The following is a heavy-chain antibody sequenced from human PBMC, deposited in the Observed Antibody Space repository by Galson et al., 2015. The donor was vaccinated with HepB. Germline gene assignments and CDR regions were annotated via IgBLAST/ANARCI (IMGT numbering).Heavy chain of an antibody. D-gene: IGHD3-22*01. CDR3: ARDLSDVYDSSGYLDY. V-gene: IGHV3-30-3*01. CDR2: ISYDGSNK. Sequence: SLRLSCAASGFTFSSYAMHWVRQAPGKGLEWVAVISYDGSNKYYADSVKGRFTISRDNSKNTLYLQVNSLRAEDTAVYYCARDLSDVYDSSGYLDYWGQGTLVTVSS. J-gene: IGHJ4*02. CDR1: GFTFSSYA.